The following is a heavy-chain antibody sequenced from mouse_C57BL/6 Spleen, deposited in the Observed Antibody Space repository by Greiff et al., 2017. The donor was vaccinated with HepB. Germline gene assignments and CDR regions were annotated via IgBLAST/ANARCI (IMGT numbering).Heavy chain of an antibody. CDR3: ARSEDYEFFDV. J-gene: IGHJ1*03. D-gene: IGHD2-4*01. Sequence: QVQLQQSGAELARPGASVKMSCKASGYTFTSYTMHWVKQRPGQGLEWIGYINPSSGYTKYNQKFKDKATLTADKSSSTAYMQLSSLTSEDSAVYYCARSEDYEFFDVWGTGTTVTVSS. CDR1: GYTFTSYT. V-gene: IGHV1-4*01. CDR2: INPSSGYT.